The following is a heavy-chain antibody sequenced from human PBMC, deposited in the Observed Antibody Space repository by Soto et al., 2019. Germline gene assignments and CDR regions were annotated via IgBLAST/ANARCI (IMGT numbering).Heavy chain of an antibody. Sequence: SETLSLTCTVSGGSISRYYWSWVRQSPGKGLEWIGYIYYSGTTNYNPSLRSRVTISVDTSNNQFSLRLTSVTAADTAVYYCSRAPSAYSRGYGMDVWGQGTTVTVS. CDR2: IYYSGTT. D-gene: IGHD5-18*01. CDR3: SRAPSAYSRGYGMDV. J-gene: IGHJ6*02. V-gene: IGHV4-59*01. CDR1: GGSISRYY.